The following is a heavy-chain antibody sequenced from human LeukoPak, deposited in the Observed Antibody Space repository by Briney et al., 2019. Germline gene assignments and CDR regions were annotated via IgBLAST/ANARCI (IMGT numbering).Heavy chain of an antibody. Sequence: ASVKVSCKASGYTFTSYGISWVRQAPGQGLEWMGWISVYNGNTKYVQKFQGRVTMTTDTCTRTAYRELRSLRSDDTAVYYCARHTGSLYDFWSGYIDYWGQGTLVTVSS. CDR3: ARHTGSLYDFWSGYIDY. CDR1: GYTFTSYG. CDR2: ISVYNGNT. J-gene: IGHJ4*02. V-gene: IGHV1-18*01. D-gene: IGHD3-3*01.